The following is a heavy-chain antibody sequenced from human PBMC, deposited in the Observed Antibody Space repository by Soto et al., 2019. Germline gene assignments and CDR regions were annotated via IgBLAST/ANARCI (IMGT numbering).Heavy chain of an antibody. V-gene: IGHV4-4*07. CDR1: GDSISDYY. CDR2: VYVSGST. Sequence: XATLSLTSTVSGDSISDYYGTWIRQPAGKGLEWIGRVYVSGSTTYNPSLQGRVTISLDTSKNQFSLRLTSLTAADTAIYYCARDSAMVGIFDFWGRGTQVTVSS. J-gene: IGHJ4*02. D-gene: IGHD5-18*01. CDR3: ARDSAMVGIFDF.